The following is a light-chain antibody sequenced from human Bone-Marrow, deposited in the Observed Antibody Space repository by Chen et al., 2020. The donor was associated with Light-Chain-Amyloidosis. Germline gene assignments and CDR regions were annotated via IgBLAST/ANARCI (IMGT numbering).Light chain of an antibody. J-gene: IGLJ2*01. Sequence: SYDLTQPPSGSVSPGQTARITCSGDDLPTKYAYWYQQKPGQAPVLVIHRDTEMPSGISERFSGSSSGTTATLTISGVQAEDEADYHCQSADSSGTYEVIFGGGTKLTVL. CDR2: RDT. V-gene: IGLV3-25*03. CDR1: DLPTKY. CDR3: QSADSSGTYEVI.